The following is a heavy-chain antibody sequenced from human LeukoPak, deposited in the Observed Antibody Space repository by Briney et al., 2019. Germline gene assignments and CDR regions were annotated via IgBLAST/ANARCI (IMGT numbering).Heavy chain of an antibody. D-gene: IGHD3-3*01. V-gene: IGHV1-18*01. CDR1: GYTFTSYG. Sequence: ASVKVSCKASGYTFTSYGISWVRQAPGQGLEWMGWISAYNGNTNYAQKFQGRVTMTRDTSISTAYMELSRLRSDDTAVYYCARGSGDFWSGYYPTDFDYWGQGTLVTVSS. CDR3: ARGSGDFWSGYYPTDFDY. CDR2: ISAYNGNT. J-gene: IGHJ4*02.